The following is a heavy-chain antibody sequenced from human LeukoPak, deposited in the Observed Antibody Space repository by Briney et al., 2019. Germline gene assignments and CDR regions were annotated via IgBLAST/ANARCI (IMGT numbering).Heavy chain of an antibody. CDR1: GGSISSGGYY. D-gene: IGHD2-15*01. CDR2: IYYSGST. Sequence: PSETLSLTCTVSGGSISSGGYYWSWIRQHPGKGLEWIGYIYYSGSTYYNPSLKSRVTISVDTSKNQFSLKLSSVTAAGTAVYYCATRDCSGGSCYCNYWGQGTLVTVSS. V-gene: IGHV4-31*03. J-gene: IGHJ4*02. CDR3: ATRDCSGGSCYCNY.